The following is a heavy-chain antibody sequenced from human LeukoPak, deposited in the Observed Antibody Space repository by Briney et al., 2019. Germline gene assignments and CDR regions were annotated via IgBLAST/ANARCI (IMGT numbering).Heavy chain of an antibody. D-gene: IGHD3-22*01. CDR2: IYTSGST. CDR3: ARDRPAYYNDSSGFP. Sequence: SETLSLTCTVSGGSISSGSYYWSWIRQPAGKGLEWIGRIYTSGSTNYNPSLKSRVTISVDTSKNQFSLKLSSVTAANTAVYYCARDRPAYYNDSSGFPWGQGTLVSVSS. J-gene: IGHJ1*01. CDR1: GGSISSGSYY. V-gene: IGHV4-61*02.